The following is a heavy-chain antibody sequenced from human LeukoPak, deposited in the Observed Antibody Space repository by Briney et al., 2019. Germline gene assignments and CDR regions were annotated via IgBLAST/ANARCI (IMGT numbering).Heavy chain of an antibody. J-gene: IGHJ4*02. CDR3: ASSLYDSSGYYFDY. CDR2: ISAYNGNT. V-gene: IGHV1-18*01. Sequence: ASVKVSCKASGYTFTSYGISWVRQAPGQGLEWMGWISAYNGNTNYAQKLQGRVTMTTDTSTRTAYMELSSLSSDDTAVYYCASSLYDSSGYYFDYWGQGTLVTVSS. CDR1: GYTFTSYG. D-gene: IGHD3-22*01.